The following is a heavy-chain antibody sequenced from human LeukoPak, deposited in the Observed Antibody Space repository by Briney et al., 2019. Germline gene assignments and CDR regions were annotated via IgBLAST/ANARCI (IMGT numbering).Heavy chain of an antibody. J-gene: IGHJ6*02. V-gene: IGHV7-4-1*02. CDR3: ARGGSSSDFYDYGMDV. CDR1: GYTFTSYD. Sequence: ASVKVSCKASGYTFTSYDINWVRQATGQGLEWMGWMNTNTGNPTYAQGYTGRFVLSLDTSVTTAYLQISSLKAEDTAVYYCARGGSSSDFYDYGMDVWGQGTTVTVSS. CDR2: MNTNTGNP. D-gene: IGHD6-6*01.